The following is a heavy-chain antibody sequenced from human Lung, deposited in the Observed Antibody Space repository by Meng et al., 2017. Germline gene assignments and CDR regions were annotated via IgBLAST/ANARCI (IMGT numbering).Heavy chain of an antibody. D-gene: IGHD4-11*01. CDR2: INHSGST. CDR3: ARGPTTMAHDFDY. Sequence: QVQVREWCAGLLKPSEPLSLPCVVSGGSFSDYYWSWIRQPPGKGLEWIGEINHSGSTNYNPSLESRATISVDTSQNNLSLKLSSVTAADSAVYYCARGPTTMAHDFDYWGQGTLVTVSS. CDR1: GGSFSDYY. V-gene: IGHV4-34*01. J-gene: IGHJ4*02.